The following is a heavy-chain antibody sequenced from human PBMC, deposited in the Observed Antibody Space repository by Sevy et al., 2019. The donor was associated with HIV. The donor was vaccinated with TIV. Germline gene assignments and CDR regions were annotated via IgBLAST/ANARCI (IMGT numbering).Heavy chain of an antibody. CDR3: IRSRQLGYTAMVPDY. D-gene: IGHD5-18*01. J-gene: IGHJ4*02. CDR1: GFNLGDYA. Sequence: SLRLSCSTSGFNLGDYAMSWVRQSPGKGLEWVGLMRSKAFAGTTEYAASVKGRFTISTDDSKASAHLQMNSLRAEDTGVYYCIRSRQLGYTAMVPDYWGQGTLVTVSS. V-gene: IGHV3-49*04. CDR2: MRSKAFAGTT.